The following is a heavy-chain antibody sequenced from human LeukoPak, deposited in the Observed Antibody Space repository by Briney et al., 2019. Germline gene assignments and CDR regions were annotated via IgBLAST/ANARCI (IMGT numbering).Heavy chain of an antibody. CDR3: AKDEGDGSGWDVFDY. J-gene: IGHJ4*02. V-gene: IGHV3-23*01. CDR1: GFTFSSYV. CDR2: IRGSDDST. Sequence: PGGSLRLSCATSGFTFSSYVMSWVRQAPGRGLEWVSLIRGSDDSTYYADSVKGRFTISRDDSRNTLNLQMNSLRADDTAVYYCAKDEGDGSGWDVFDYWGQGTLVTVAP. D-gene: IGHD6-19*01.